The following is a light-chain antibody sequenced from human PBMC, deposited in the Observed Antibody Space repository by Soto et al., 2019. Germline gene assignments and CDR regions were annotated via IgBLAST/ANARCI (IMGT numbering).Light chain of an antibody. V-gene: IGKV1-5*03. CDR2: KAS. Sequence: DIQMTQSPSTLSASVRDRVTITCRASQTINSWLAWYQQRPGKAPRLLIYKASTLESGVPSRFSGSGSGTEFTLTISTLQPDDFATYYCQQYDSIPYTSGQGTKLDIK. CDR3: QQYDSIPYT. J-gene: IGKJ2*01. CDR1: QTINSW.